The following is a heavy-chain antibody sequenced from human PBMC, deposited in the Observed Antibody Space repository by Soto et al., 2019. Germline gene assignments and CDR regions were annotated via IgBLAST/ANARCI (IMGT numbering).Heavy chain of an antibody. CDR3: AGQTAAKNYYYYYGMDV. CDR1: GYTFTGYY. J-gene: IGHJ6*02. CDR2: INPNSGDT. Sequence: ASVKVSCKASGYTFTGYYMHWVRQAPGQGLEWMGWINPNSGDTKYAQKFQGRVTMTRNTSISTAYMELSSLRSEDTAVYYCAGQTAAKNYYYYYGMDVWGQGTTVTVSS. D-gene: IGHD5-18*01. V-gene: IGHV1-2*02.